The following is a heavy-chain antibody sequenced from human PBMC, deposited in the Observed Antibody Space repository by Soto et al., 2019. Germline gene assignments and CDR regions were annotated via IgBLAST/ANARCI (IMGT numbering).Heavy chain of an antibody. CDR2: IYYSGST. CDR1: GGSISSGDYY. D-gene: IGHD3-22*01. Sequence: SETLSLTCTVSGGSISSGDYYWSWIRQPPGKGLEWIGYIYYSGSTYYNPSLKSRVTISVDTSKNQFSLKLSSVTAADTAVYYCARGHYYDSSGFDYWGQGTLVTVSS. J-gene: IGHJ4*02. V-gene: IGHV4-30-4*01. CDR3: ARGHYYDSSGFDY.